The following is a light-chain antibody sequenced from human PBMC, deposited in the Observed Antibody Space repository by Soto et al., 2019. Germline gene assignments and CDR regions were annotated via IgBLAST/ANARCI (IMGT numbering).Light chain of an antibody. CDR1: SSNLGAGYD. V-gene: IGLV1-40*01. CDR2: GNR. CDR3: QSYDNSLGVCYV. Sequence: QSVLTQPPSVSGAPGQRVTISCTGSSSNLGAGYDVHWYQLLPGTAPKLLTYGNRNRPSGVPDRFSGSKSGTSASLAITGLQAEDAADYYCQSYDNSLGVCYVFGTGTKVTVL. J-gene: IGLJ1*01.